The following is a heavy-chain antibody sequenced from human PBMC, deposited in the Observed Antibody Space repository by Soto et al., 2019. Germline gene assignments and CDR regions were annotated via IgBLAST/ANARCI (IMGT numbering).Heavy chain of an antibody. CDR2: INHSGST. D-gene: IGHD2-2*01. J-gene: IGHJ4*02. V-gene: IGHV4-34*01. CDR1: GGSFSGYY. CDR3: ARGGIVVVPAAATNFDY. Sequence: SETLSLTCAVYGGSFSGYYWSWIRQPPGKGLEWIGEINHSGSTNYNPSLKSRVTISVDTSKNQFSLKLSSVTAADTAVYYCARGGIVVVPAAATNFDYWGQGTLVTVSS.